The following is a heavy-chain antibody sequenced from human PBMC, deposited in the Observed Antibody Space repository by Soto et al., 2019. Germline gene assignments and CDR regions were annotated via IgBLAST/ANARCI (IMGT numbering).Heavy chain of an antibody. D-gene: IGHD4-17*01. Sequence: SETLSLTCAVYGGSFSGYYWSWIRQPPGKGLEWIGEINHSGSTNYNPSLKSRLTITKDTSKNQVVLTMTNMDPVDTATYYCAHGPRSWGQGILVTVSS. CDR2: INHSGST. V-gene: IGHV4-34*01. CDR1: GGSFSGYY. CDR3: AHGPRS. J-gene: IGHJ4*02.